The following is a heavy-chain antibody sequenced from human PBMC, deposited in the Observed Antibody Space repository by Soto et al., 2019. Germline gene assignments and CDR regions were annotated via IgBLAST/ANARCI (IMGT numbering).Heavy chain of an antibody. CDR3: ARRGSSGAFDI. V-gene: IGHV3-48*02. CDR2: ISSSSSTI. D-gene: IGHD1-26*01. Sequence: EVQLVESGGGLVQPGGSLRLSCAASGFTFITYSMNWVRQAPGKGLEWVSYISSSSSTIYYADSVKGRFTISRDNAKNSLYLQVNSLRDEDTAVYYCARRGSSGAFDIWGQGTMVTVS. CDR1: GFTFITYS. J-gene: IGHJ3*02.